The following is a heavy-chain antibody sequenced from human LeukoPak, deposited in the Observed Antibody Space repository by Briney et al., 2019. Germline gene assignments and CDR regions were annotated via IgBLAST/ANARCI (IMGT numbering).Heavy chain of an antibody. Sequence: SQTLSLTCTVSGGSISSGGYSWSWIRQPPGKDLEWIGYIYHSGNTYYNPSLKSRVTISVDRSKNQFSLKLTSVTAADTAVYYCARGGDSSGFYYYFDYWGQGTLVTVSS. CDR1: GGSISSGGYS. J-gene: IGHJ4*02. V-gene: IGHV4-30-2*01. CDR3: ARGGDSSGFYYYFDY. CDR2: IYHSGNT. D-gene: IGHD3-22*01.